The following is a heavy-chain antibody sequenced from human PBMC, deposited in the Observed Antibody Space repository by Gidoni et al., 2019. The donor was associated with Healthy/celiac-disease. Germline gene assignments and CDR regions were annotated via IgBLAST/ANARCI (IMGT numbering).Heavy chain of an antibody. CDR3: ATARGITIFGVASFDY. D-gene: IGHD3-3*01. CDR2: ISSSSSYI. J-gene: IGHJ4*02. Sequence: EVQLVESGGGLVKPGGSLRLSCAASGFTFSSYSMNWVRQAPGKGQEWVSSISSSSSYIYYADSVKGRFTISRDNAKNSLYLQMNSLRAEDTAVYYCATARGITIFGVASFDYWGQGTLVTVSS. V-gene: IGHV3-21*01. CDR1: GFTFSSYS.